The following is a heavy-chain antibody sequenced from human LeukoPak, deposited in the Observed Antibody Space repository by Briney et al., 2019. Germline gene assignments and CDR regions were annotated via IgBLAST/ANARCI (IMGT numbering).Heavy chain of an antibody. D-gene: IGHD3-3*01. V-gene: IGHV4-59*01. CDR3: ASRSSISSGYQDTLYFFDS. Sequence: SETLSLTCTVSGGSISSYFWSCIRQPPGKRLEWIGHIYYSGSTNYNPSLKSRVTISVDASKNQFSLKLSSVTAADTAVYYCASRSSISSGYQDTLYFFDSWGQGTLVTVSS. CDR2: IYYSGST. CDR1: GGSISSYF. J-gene: IGHJ4*02.